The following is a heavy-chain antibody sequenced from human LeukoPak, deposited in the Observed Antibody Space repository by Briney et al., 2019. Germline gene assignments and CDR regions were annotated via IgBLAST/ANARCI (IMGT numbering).Heavy chain of an antibody. D-gene: IGHD3-10*01. CDR2: INHSGST. CDR1: GGSISSYY. CDR3: ARGISYYGSGSYLYWFDP. Sequence: PSETLSLTCTVSGGSISSYYWSWIRQPPGKGLEWIGEINHSGSTNYNPSLKSRVTISVDTSKNQFSLKLSSVTAADTAVYYCARGISYYGSGSYLYWFDPWGQGTLVTVSS. J-gene: IGHJ5*02. V-gene: IGHV4-34*01.